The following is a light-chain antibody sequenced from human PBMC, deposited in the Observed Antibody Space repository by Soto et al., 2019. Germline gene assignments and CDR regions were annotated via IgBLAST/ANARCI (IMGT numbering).Light chain of an antibody. CDR1: SSDIGGYNY. Sequence: QSARTQPASVSGSPGQSITISCTGTSSDIGGYNYVSWYQQHPGKAPKLMIYEVSNRPSGVSNRFSGSKSGNTASLTISGLQAEDEADYYCSSYTSSSLPVFGGGTKLTVL. CDR3: SSYTSSSLPV. J-gene: IGLJ2*01. V-gene: IGLV2-14*01. CDR2: EVS.